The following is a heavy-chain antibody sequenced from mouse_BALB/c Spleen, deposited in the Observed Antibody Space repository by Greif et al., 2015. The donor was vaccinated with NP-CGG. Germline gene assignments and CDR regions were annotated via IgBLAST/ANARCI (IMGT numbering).Heavy chain of an antibody. CDR3: TRWVRREDAWFAY. Sequence: VQLQQSGAELVRPGASVTLSCKASGYTFTDYEMHWVKQAPVHGLEWIGAIDPETGGTAYNQKFKGKATLTADKSSSTAYMELRSLTSEDSAVYYCTRWVRREDAWFAYWGQGTLVTVST. D-gene: IGHD2-14*01. J-gene: IGHJ3*01. V-gene: IGHV1-15*01. CDR1: GYTFTDYE. CDR2: IDPETGGT.